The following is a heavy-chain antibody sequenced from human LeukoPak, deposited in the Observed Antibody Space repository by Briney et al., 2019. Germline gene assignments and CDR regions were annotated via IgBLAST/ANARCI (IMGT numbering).Heavy chain of an antibody. CDR2: INHSGST. Sequence: SETLSLTCAVYGGSFSGCYWSWIRQPPGKGLEWIGEINHSGSTNYNPSLKSRVTISVDTSKNQFSLKLSSVTAADTAVYYCARGVYYDSSGYYYNPFDYWGQGTLVTVSS. D-gene: IGHD3-22*01. CDR1: GGSFSGCY. CDR3: ARGVYYDSSGYYYNPFDY. V-gene: IGHV4-34*01. J-gene: IGHJ4*02.